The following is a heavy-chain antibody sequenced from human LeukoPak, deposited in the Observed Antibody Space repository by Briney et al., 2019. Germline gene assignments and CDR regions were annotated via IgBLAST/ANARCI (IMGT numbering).Heavy chain of an antibody. CDR3: AKDFHASSGYYLDY. CDR2: ISGDGART. D-gene: IGHD3-22*01. Sequence: GGSLRLSCAASGFSFNNYVMSWVRQAPGKGLEWVSAISGDGARTYYADSVKGRFTISRDNSKNTLYLQMNSLRAEDTAIYYCAKDFHASSGYYLDYWGQGTLVTVSS. V-gene: IGHV3-23*01. CDR1: GFSFNNYV. J-gene: IGHJ4*02.